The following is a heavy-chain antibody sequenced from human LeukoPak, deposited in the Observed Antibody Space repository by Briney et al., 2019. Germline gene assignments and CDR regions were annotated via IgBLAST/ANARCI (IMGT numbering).Heavy chain of an antibody. V-gene: IGHV4-39*07. CDR1: GGSISSSSYY. CDR2: IYYSGST. Sequence: SETLSLTCTVSGGSISSSSYYWGWIRQPPGKGLEWIGSIYYSGSTYYNPSLKSRVTISVDTSKNQFSLKLSSVTAADTAVYYCARGSGGYCSGGSCYEPFDYWGQGTLVTVSS. D-gene: IGHD2-15*01. J-gene: IGHJ4*02. CDR3: ARGSGGYCSGGSCYEPFDY.